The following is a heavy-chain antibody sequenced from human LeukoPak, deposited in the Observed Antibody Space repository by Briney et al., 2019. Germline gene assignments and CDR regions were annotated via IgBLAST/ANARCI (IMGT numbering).Heavy chain of an antibody. CDR2: INPNSGGT. Sequence: ASVNVSCTASGYTFTGYYMNWVRQAPGQGLEWMGWINPNSGGTNYAQKFQGRVTMTRDTSISTAYMELSRLRSDDTAVYYCARGGTYYDFWSGYPSFDYWGQGTLVTVSS. J-gene: IGHJ4*02. V-gene: IGHV1-2*02. D-gene: IGHD3-3*01. CDR1: GYTFTGYY. CDR3: ARGGTYYDFWSGYPSFDY.